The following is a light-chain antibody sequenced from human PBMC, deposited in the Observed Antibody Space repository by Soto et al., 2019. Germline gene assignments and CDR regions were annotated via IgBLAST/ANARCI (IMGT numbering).Light chain of an antibody. J-gene: IGKJ3*01. V-gene: IGKV1-33*01. CDR2: DAS. CDR1: QDISNH. CDR3: QKHDGVPL. Sequence: DIQLTQSPSSLSASVGDRVTITCQASQDISNHLNWYQQKPGKAPNLLIYDASDLETGVPSRFSGGGSGTFFSFTINSLQPEDIPTYYCQKHDGVPLFGPGTKVEI.